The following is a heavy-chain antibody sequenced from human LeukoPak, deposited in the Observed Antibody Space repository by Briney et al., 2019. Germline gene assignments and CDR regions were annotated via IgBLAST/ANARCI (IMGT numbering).Heavy chain of an antibody. CDR3: ARGKSRYYYYYYMDV. V-gene: IGHV3-7*01. J-gene: IGHJ6*03. CDR2: IKQDGSEK. CDR1: GFTFSSYW. Sequence: GSLRLSWAASGFTFSSYWMSRVRQAPGKGLEWVANIKQDGSEKYYVDSVKGRFTISRDNAKNSLYLQMNSLRAEDTAVYYCARGKSRYYYYYYMDVWGKGTTVTVSS.